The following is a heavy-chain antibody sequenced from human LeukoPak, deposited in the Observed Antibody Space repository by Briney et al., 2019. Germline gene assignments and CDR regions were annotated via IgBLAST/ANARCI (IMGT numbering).Heavy chain of an antibody. Sequence: GESLKISCKGSGYSFSSYWIAWVRQMPGKGLEWMGIIYPGDSDTRYSPSFQGQVTISTDKSISAAYLQWSSLKASDTAMYYCARLGARGIQLFDNWFDPWGQGTLVTVSS. CDR3: ARLGARGIQLFDNWFDP. D-gene: IGHD5-18*01. V-gene: IGHV5-51*01. J-gene: IGHJ5*02. CDR2: IYPGDSDT. CDR1: GYSFSSYW.